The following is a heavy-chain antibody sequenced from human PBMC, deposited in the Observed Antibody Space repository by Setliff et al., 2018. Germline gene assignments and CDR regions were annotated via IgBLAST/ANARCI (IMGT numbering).Heavy chain of an antibody. CDR1: GFTFSIYS. J-gene: IGHJ6*03. D-gene: IGHD2-21*02. Sequence: LRLSCAASGFTFSIYSMNWVRQAPGKGLEWIAYISSGSNSIYHADSVMGRFTISRDNARNSLYLQMNGLRPEDTAVYYCAKSGGDHCCPLYHHYYMDVWGTGTTVTVS. CDR2: ISSGSNSI. V-gene: IGHV3-48*01. CDR3: AKSGGDHCCPLYHHYYMDV.